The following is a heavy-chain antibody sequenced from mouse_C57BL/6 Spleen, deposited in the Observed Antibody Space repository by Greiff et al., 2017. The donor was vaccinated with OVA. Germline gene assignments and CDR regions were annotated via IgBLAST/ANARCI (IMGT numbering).Heavy chain of an antibody. Sequence: QVQLQQSGAELVRPGTSVKLSCKASGYAFTNYLIEWVEQRPGQGLEWIGLINPGSGGTNYNEKFKGQATLTEDKSSSTAYMQLSRLTSEDSAVYFCAGREGDGYYDYWGQGTTLTVSS. CDR2: INPGSGGT. CDR1: GYAFTNYL. D-gene: IGHD2-3*01. V-gene: IGHV1-54*01. J-gene: IGHJ2*01. CDR3: AGREGDGYYDY.